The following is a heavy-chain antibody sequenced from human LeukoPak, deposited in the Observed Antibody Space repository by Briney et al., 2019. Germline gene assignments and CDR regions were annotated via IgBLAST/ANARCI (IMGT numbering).Heavy chain of an antibody. V-gene: IGHV5-51*01. CDR2: IYPGDSAT. Sequence: GESLKISCKGSGYSFTSYWIGWVRQMPGKGQEWMGSIYPGDSATRYSPSFQGQVTISADKSISTAYLQWSSLKASDTAMYYCARVMTMVRYFDYWGQGTLVTVSS. CDR3: ARVMTMVRYFDY. CDR1: GYSFTSYW. J-gene: IGHJ4*02. D-gene: IGHD3-10*01.